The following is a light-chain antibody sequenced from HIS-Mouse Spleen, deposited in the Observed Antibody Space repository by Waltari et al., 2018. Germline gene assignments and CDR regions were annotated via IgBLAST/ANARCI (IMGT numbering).Light chain of an antibody. J-gene: IGLJ3*02. CDR1: NIGSKS. Sequence: SYVLTQPPSVSVAPGQTARITCRGNNIGSKSVHWYQHKPGQAPVLVVYDDSDRPSGIPERFSGSNSGNTATLTISRVEAGDEADYYCQVWDSSSDHRVFGGGTKLTVL. V-gene: IGLV3-21*02. CDR2: DDS. CDR3: QVWDSSSDHRV.